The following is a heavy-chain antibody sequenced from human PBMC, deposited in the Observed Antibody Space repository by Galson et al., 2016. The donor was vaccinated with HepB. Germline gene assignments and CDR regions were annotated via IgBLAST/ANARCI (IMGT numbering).Heavy chain of an antibody. Sequence: SVKVSCKASGYTYTNYGISWVRQAPGQGLEWMGWISTYNGKTNYAPQFQGRVPLTPDQSTRTGYMVLSSLRSDDTAVYYCAREGRMTRTWSNPPEYNYYAMDVWGKGTTVTVSS. J-gene: IGHJ6*04. D-gene: IGHD1-14*01. CDR2: ISTYNGKT. V-gene: IGHV1-18*01. CDR1: GYTYTNYG. CDR3: AREGRMTRTWSNPPEYNYYAMDV.